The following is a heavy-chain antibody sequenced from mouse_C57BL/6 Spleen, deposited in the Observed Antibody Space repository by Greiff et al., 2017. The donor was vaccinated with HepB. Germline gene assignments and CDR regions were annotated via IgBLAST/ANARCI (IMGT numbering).Heavy chain of an antibody. CDR1: GYTFTSYW. D-gene: IGHD1-1*01. CDR2: IDPSDSYT. Sequence: VQLQQSGAELVKPGASVKLSCKASGYTFTSYWMQWVKQRPGQGLEWIGEIDPSDSYTNYNQKFKGKATLTVDTSSSTAYMQLSSLTSEDSAVYYCASKGVITTVGAYYFDYWGQGTTLTVSS. V-gene: IGHV1-50*01. J-gene: IGHJ2*01. CDR3: ASKGVITTVGAYYFDY.